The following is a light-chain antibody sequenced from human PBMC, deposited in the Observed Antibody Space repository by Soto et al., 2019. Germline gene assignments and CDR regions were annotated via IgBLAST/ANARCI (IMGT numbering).Light chain of an antibody. J-gene: IGKJ4*01. CDR3: QQYGALPPT. CDR1: QTVSNTY. V-gene: IGKV3-20*01. CDR2: GAS. Sequence: EIVLTQFPGALSLSPGERVTLSCRASQTVSNTYLAWYQQKSGQAPKFLIYGASNRATGIPDRFSGSGSGTDFTLTISRLESEDFAVYYCQQYGALPPTFGGGTKVEIK.